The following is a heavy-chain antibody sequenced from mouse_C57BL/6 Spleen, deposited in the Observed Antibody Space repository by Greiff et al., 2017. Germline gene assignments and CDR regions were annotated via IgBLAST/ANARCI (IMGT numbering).Heavy chain of an antibody. CDR3: AKAVGSNGYYAMDY. D-gene: IGHD1-1*01. J-gene: IGHJ4*01. CDR1: GFSLTSYG. Sequence: VKLVESGPGLVAPSQSLSITCTVSGFSLTSYGVSWVRQPPGKGLEWLGVIWGDGSTNYHSALISRLSISKDNSKSQVFLKLNSLQTDDTATKYCAKAVGSNGYYAMDYWGQGTSVTVSS. V-gene: IGHV2-3*01. CDR2: IWGDGST.